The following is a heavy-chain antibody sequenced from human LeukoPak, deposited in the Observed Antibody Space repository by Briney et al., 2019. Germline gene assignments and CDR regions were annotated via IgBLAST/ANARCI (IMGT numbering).Heavy chain of an antibody. CDR1: GFTFSSFR. CDR2: ISGSGGST. J-gene: IGHJ6*03. D-gene: IGHD3-3*01. Sequence: GGSLRLSCAASGFTFSSFRMNWVRQAPGKGLEWVSAISGSGGSTYYADSVKGRFTISRDNSKNTLYLQMNSLRAEDTAVYYCAKASGRFLEWLAYMDVWGKGTTVTVSS. CDR3: AKASGRFLEWLAYMDV. V-gene: IGHV3-23*01.